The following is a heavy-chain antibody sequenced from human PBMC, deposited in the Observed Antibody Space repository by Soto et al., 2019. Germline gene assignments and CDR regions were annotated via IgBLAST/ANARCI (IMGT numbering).Heavy chain of an antibody. V-gene: IGHV2-5*02. CDR1: AFSLSTGGVG. Sequence: QITLKESGPTLVKPTQTLTLTCTFSAFSLSTGGVGVGWIRQPPGKALEWLALIYWDDDKRYSPSLRSRLTITKDPSKNQVLLTLTNIDPVDTATYYCIQSRCGGDCLQSYASYYYYGMDVWGQGTTVTVSS. CDR2: IYWDDDK. D-gene: IGHD2-21*02. CDR3: IQSRCGGDCLQSYASYYYYGMDV. J-gene: IGHJ6*02.